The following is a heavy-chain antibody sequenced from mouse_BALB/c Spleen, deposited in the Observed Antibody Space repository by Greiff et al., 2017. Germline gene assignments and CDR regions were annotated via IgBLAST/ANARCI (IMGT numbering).Heavy chain of an antibody. CDR1: GYTFTSYW. V-gene: IGHV1-7*01. J-gene: IGHJ4*01. CDR3: ARYPPYDYYAMDY. Sequence: QVQLQQSGAELTKPGASVKMSCKASGYTFTSYWMHWVKQRPGQGLEWIGYINPSTGYTEYNQKFKDKATVTADKSSNTAYMQLSSLTSEDSAVYYCARYPPYDYYAMDYWGQGTSVTVSS. CDR2: INPSTGYT.